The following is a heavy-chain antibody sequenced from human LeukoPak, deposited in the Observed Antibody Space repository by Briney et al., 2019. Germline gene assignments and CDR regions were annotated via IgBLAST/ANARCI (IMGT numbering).Heavy chain of an antibody. CDR2: IASDGSST. V-gene: IGHV3-74*01. CDR3: ARGRPHGNDY. CDR1: GGSISSSNW. Sequence: PSETLSLTCAVSGGSISSSNWWSWVRQPPGKGLVWVSRIASDGSSTTYADSVKGRFSISRDNAKNTLYLQMNSLRVEDTAVYYCARGRPHGNDYWGQGTLATVSS. D-gene: IGHD4-23*01. J-gene: IGHJ4*02.